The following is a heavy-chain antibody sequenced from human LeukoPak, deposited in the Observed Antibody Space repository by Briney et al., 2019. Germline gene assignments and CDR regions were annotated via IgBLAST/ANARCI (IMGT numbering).Heavy chain of an antibody. CDR2: ISASGGST. Sequence: AGGSLRLSCAASGFTFSSSAMSWVRQVPGKGLEWVSGISASGGSTSYADSVRGRFTISRDNSKNTLYVQMNSLRDEDTAVYYCAKDQNTVATAPFDYWGQGTLVTVSS. D-gene: IGHD4-17*01. J-gene: IGHJ4*02. CDR3: AKDQNTVATAPFDY. CDR1: GFTFSSSA. V-gene: IGHV3-23*01.